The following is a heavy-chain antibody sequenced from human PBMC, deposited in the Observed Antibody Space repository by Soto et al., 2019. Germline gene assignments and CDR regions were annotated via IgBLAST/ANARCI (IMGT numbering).Heavy chain of an antibody. D-gene: IGHD4-17*01. J-gene: IGHJ4*02. V-gene: IGHV3-21*01. CDR3: ARDGGFTVTTLDYFDY. CDR2: ISSSSSYI. Sequence: GGSLRLSCAASGFTFSSYSMNWVRQAPGKGLEWVSSISSSSSYIYYADSVKGRFTISRDNAKNSLYLQMNSLRAEDTAVYYCARDGGFTVTTLDYFDYWGQGTLVTVSS. CDR1: GFTFSSYS.